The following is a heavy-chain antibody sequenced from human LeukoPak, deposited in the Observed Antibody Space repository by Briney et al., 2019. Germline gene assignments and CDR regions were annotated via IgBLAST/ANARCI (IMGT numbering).Heavy chain of an antibody. Sequence: ASVKVSCKATGYTFTAYYMHWVRQAPGQGLEWMGWINPNSGGTNYAQKFQGRVTMTRDTSISTAYMELSRLRSDDTAVYYCARDRSYDSSGYYYVGWGQGTLVTVSS. J-gene: IGHJ4*02. CDR3: ARDRSYDSSGYYYVG. V-gene: IGHV1-2*02. D-gene: IGHD3-22*01. CDR1: GYTFTAYY. CDR2: INPNSGGT.